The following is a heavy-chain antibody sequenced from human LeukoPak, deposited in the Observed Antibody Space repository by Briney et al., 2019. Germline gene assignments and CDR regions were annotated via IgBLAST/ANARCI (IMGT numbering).Heavy chain of an antibody. CDR2: ISGSGGST. Sequence: GGSLRLSCAASGFTFSSYAMSWVRQAPGKGLEWVSAISGSGGSTYYADSVKGRFTISRDNSKNTLYLQMNSLRAEDTAVYYCARSGGYSSSPLNFYYYYGMDVWGQGTTVTVSS. V-gene: IGHV3-23*01. CDR3: ARSGGYSSSPLNFYYYYGMDV. CDR1: GFTFSSYA. D-gene: IGHD6-6*01. J-gene: IGHJ6*02.